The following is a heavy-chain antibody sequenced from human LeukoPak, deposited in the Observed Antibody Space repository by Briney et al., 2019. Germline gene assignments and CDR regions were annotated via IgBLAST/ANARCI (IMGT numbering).Heavy chain of an antibody. CDR3: ATAFAGNLVDD. Sequence: ASVKVSCKASGYTFTGYYMHWVRQAPGQGLEWMGWINPNSGGTNYAQKFQGRVTMTEDTSTDTAYMELSSLRSEDTAVYYCATAFAGNLVDDWGQGTLVTVSS. D-gene: IGHD1-14*01. J-gene: IGHJ4*02. CDR1: GYTFTGYY. CDR2: INPNSGGT. V-gene: IGHV1-2*02.